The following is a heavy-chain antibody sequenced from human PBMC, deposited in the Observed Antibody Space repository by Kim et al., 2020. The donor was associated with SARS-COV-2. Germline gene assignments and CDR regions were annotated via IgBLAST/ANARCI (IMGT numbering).Heavy chain of an antibody. CDR2: ISWDGGST. Sequence: GSLRLSCAASGFTFDDYTMHWVRQAPGKGLEWVSLISWDGGSTYYADSVKGRFTISRDNSKNSLYLQMNSLRTEDTALYYCAKDYDSSSWYWFDPWGQGTLVTVSS. CDR3: AKDYDSSSWYWFDP. D-gene: IGHD6-13*01. CDR1: GFTFDDYT. J-gene: IGHJ5*02. V-gene: IGHV3-43*01.